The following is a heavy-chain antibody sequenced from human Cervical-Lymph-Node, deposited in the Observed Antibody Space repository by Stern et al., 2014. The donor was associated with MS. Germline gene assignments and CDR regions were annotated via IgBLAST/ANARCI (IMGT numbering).Heavy chain of an antibody. CDR2: INPNSGGT. CDR1: GYAFNSYY. V-gene: IGHV1-2*02. CDR3: ARGPNEHWGGHYHSNGLDV. D-gene: IGHD7-27*01. J-gene: IGHJ6*02. Sequence: VQLESGAEVKKPGASVTVSCTASGYAFNSYYLHWVRQAPGQGLEWMGWINPNSGGTAYAPRFHGRVSMTRDTSIITAYMELTGLTSDDTAVYYCARGPNEHWGGHYHSNGLDVWGLGTTVTVSS.